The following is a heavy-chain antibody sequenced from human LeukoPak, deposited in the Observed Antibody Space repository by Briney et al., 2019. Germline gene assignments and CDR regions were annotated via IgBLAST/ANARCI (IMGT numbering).Heavy chain of an antibody. D-gene: IGHD2-2*02. CDR1: GYTFTSYG. Sequence: GASVKVSCKASGYTFTSYGISWVRQAPGQGLEWMGWISAYNCNTNYAQKLQGRVTMTTDTSTSTAYMELRSLRSDDTAVYYCARAQDCSSTSCYTLGSGVWGQGTLVTVSS. CDR3: ARAQDCSSTSCYTLGSGV. CDR2: ISAYNCNT. V-gene: IGHV1-18*01. J-gene: IGHJ4*02.